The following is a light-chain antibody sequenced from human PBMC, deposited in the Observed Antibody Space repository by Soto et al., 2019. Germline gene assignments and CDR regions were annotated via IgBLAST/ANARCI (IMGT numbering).Light chain of an antibody. V-gene: IGKV1-5*03. Sequence: DIQMTQSPSTLSASVGDRVTITCRASQSISSYLAWYQQKPGKAPKVLIYKASIVESGVPSRFSGSGSGTAFSLTISSLQPDDFATYYCQEYKTYSQTFGQGTKVEIK. CDR3: QEYKTYSQT. CDR2: KAS. J-gene: IGKJ1*01. CDR1: QSISSY.